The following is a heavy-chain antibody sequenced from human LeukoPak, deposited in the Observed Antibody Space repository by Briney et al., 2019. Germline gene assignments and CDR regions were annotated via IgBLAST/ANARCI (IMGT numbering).Heavy chain of an antibody. J-gene: IGHJ4*02. D-gene: IGHD2/OR15-2a*01. CDR3: AKVPLYLLGDY. CDR1: GFTFSSYA. CDR2: ISGSGGST. V-gene: IGHV3-23*01. Sequence: GGSLRLSCAASGFTFSSYAMNWVRKPPGTGQEWVSAISGSGGSTYYAGSVKGRFTISRDNSKNTLYLQMNSLRAEDTAVYYCAKVPLYLLGDYWGQGTLVTVSS.